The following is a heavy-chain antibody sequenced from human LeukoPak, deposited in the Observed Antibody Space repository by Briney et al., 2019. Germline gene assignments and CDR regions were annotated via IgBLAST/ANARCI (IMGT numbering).Heavy chain of an antibody. V-gene: IGHV4-30-2*01. CDR2: IYHSGST. CDR1: GVSISSGGYS. CDR3: ARGTRRRDGYNSRGHFDY. D-gene: IGHD5-24*01. J-gene: IGHJ4*02. Sequence: SETLSLTCAVSGVSISSGGYSWSWIRQPPGKGLEWIGYIYHSGSTYYNPSLKSRVTISVDRSKNQFSLKLSSVTAADTAVYYCARGTRRRDGYNSRGHFDYWGQGTLVTVSS.